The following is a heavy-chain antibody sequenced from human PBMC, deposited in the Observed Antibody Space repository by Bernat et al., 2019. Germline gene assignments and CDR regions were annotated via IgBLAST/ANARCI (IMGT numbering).Heavy chain of an antibody. CDR3: ARDQYYDFWSGSHDAFDI. Sequence: QVQLVESGGGLVKPGGSLRLSCAASGFTFSDYYMSWIRQAPGKGLEWVSYISSSCSTIYYADSVKGRFTISRDNAKNSLYLQMNSLRAEDTAVYYCARDQYYDFWSGSHDAFDIWGQGTMVTVSS. CDR1: GFTFSDYY. V-gene: IGHV3-11*01. J-gene: IGHJ3*02. D-gene: IGHD3-3*01. CDR2: ISSSCSTI.